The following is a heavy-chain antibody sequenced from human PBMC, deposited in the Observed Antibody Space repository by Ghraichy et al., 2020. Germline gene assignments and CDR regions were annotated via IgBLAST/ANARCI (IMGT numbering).Heavy chain of an antibody. CDR1: GFTFSSYW. CDR2: VKNDGS. D-gene: IGHD2-2*01. CDR3: ARGGYQHALDV. Sequence: GALRLSCAASGFTFSSYWMYWVRQVPGKGLVWVSCVKNDGSTYADSVKGRFTISRDNAKNTLDLQMSSLSAEDTGVYYCARGGYQHALDVWGQGTTVTVSS. J-gene: IGHJ6*02. V-gene: IGHV3-74*03.